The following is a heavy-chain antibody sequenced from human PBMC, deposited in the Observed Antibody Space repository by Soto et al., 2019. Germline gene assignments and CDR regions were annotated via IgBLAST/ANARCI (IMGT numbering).Heavy chain of an antibody. V-gene: IGHV4-59*08. CDR2: IYYAGST. D-gene: IGHD2-15*01. CDR1: SASMLIYY. J-gene: IGHJ6*02. CDR3: ARHHFYCTGGSCYLQAYHYYGLDV. Sequence: TETPSLDCTVSSASMLIYYWSWIRQPPGSGLEWIGFIYYAGSTKYNPSLNSRVTISVDTSKNQFSLKLSSVTAADTAVYYCARHHFYCTGGSCYLQAYHYYGLDVWGQGTTVT.